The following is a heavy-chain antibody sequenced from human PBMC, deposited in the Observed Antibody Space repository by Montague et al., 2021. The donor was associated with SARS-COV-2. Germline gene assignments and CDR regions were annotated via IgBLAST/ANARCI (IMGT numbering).Heavy chain of an antibody. V-gene: IGHV4-39*01. CDR1: GGSVGSSHYY. CDR2: IYYSGST. J-gene: IGHJ5*02. D-gene: IGHD1-7*01. CDR3: ARGRYNWNYEHWFDP. Sequence: SETLSLTCTVSGGSVGSSHYYWAWIRQPPGKGLEWIGTIYYSGSTYYNPSPRSRVTIDVDTSTNQFSLKLPSVTAADTAVYFCARGRYNWNYEHWFDPWGQGTLVTVSS.